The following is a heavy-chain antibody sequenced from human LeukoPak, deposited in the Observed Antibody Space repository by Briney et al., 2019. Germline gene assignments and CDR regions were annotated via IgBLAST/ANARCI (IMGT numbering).Heavy chain of an antibody. Sequence: GGSLRLSCAASGFTFSNYALSWVRQVPGKGLEWVSGITDSGGSTYYADSVKGRFTISRDNSKNTLYLQMNSLRAEDTAVYFCAKDEGGSVTTTDFECWGQGTLVTVSS. CDR2: ITDSGGST. V-gene: IGHV3-23*01. CDR1: GFTFSNYA. CDR3: AKDEGGSVTTTDFEC. D-gene: IGHD4-17*01. J-gene: IGHJ4*02.